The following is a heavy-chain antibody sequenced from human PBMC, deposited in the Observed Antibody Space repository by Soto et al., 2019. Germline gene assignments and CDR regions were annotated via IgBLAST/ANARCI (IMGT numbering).Heavy chain of an antibody. Sequence: QVQLQESGPGLMKPSETLSLTCTVSGGSISNYYWSWIRQPPGKGLEGIGYIYYSGSTNYNPSLKSRVTIFXDPSKTPFSLKLSSVTAADTAVYYCARESDAHFDSWGQGTLVTVSS. CDR2: IYYSGST. CDR3: ARESDAHFDS. V-gene: IGHV4-59*01. J-gene: IGHJ4*02. CDR1: GGSISNYY.